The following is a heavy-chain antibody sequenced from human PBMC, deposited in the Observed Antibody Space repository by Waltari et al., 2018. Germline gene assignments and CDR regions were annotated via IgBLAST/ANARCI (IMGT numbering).Heavy chain of an antibody. CDR3: ARGPIYCGGDCYSSDY. V-gene: IGHV1-2*06. J-gene: IGHJ4*02. D-gene: IGHD2-21*02. CDR1: GYTFKAYY. CDR2: INPNSGGT. Sequence: QVHLVQSAADGQEPGDSVTVSCKASGYTFKAYYIHRVWTAPAQGLAWMGRINPNSGGTNYAQKFQGRVTMTRDTSITTAYMELTRLRSDDTAVYYCARGPIYCGGDCYSSDYWGQGTLVTVSS.